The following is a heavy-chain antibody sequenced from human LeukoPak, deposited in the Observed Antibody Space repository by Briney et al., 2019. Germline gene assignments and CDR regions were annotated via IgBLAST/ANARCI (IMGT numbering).Heavy chain of an antibody. J-gene: IGHJ5*02. V-gene: IGHV3-7*01. CDR1: GCTFNTYW. CDR3: ARGGWSFDP. CDR2: IKLDGSEK. Sequence: PGGSLRLSCAASGCTFNTYWMSWVRKAPGKGLEWVANIKLDGSEKNYVDSVRGRFTISRDNAKNSLYLQMNSLRAEDTAVYYCARGGWSFDPWGQGTLVTVSS.